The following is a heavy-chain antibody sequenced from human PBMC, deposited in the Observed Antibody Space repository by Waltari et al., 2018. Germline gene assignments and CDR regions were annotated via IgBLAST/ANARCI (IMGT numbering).Heavy chain of an antibody. V-gene: IGHV1-69*01. J-gene: IGHJ3*02. CDR2: IMHIFGSA. CDR1: GGTFNTYT. D-gene: IGHD1-20*01. Sequence: QVQLVQSVAEVKKPGSSVKVSCKASGGTFNTYTLNWVRQAPGQGLEWMGGIMHIFGSANYAQKFKGRVTITADEATSTAYMELSSLRSEDTAVYYCADNWERDTFDIWGQGTMVTVSS. CDR3: ADNWERDTFDI.